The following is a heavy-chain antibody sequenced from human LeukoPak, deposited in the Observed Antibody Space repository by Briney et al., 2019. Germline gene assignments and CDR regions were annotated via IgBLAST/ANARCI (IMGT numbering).Heavy chain of an antibody. D-gene: IGHD3-10*01. Sequence: PGGSLRLSCAASGFTFSSYNMNWVRQAPGKGLEWVSSISSSRNYIYYADSVKGRFTISRDNAKNSLYLQMNSLRAEDTAVYYCAKDLESVLPVLLWFGDQSPAFDYWGQGTLVTVSS. CDR2: ISSSRNYI. CDR3: AKDLESVLPVLLWFGDQSPAFDY. J-gene: IGHJ4*02. V-gene: IGHV3-21*04. CDR1: GFTFSSYN.